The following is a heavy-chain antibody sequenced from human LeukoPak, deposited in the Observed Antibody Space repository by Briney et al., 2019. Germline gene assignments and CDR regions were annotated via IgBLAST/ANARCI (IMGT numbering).Heavy chain of an antibody. CDR1: GGSFSGYY. D-gene: IGHD3-10*01. CDR3: ARNKYYYGSRNYGVPNWFDP. V-gene: IGHV4-34*01. Sequence: PSETLSLTCAVYGGSFSGYYWSWIRQPPGKGLEWGGEINDSGSTNYNPSLKSRVTISVDTSKNQFSLKLSSVTAADTAVYYCARNKYYYGSRNYGVPNWFDPWGQGTLVTVSS. J-gene: IGHJ5*02. CDR2: INDSGST.